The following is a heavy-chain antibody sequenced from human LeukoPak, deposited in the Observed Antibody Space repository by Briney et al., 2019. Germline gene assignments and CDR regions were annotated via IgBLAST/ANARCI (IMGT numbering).Heavy chain of an antibody. Sequence: SVKVSCKASGGTFSSYAISWVRQAPGQGLEWMGGIIPIFGTANYAQKFQGRVTITADESTSTAYMELSSLRSEDTAVYYCARQYDNLTGFDYWGQGTLVTVSS. CDR1: GGTFSSYA. D-gene: IGHD3-9*01. CDR3: ARQYDNLTGFDY. V-gene: IGHV1-69*13. J-gene: IGHJ4*02. CDR2: IIPIFGTA.